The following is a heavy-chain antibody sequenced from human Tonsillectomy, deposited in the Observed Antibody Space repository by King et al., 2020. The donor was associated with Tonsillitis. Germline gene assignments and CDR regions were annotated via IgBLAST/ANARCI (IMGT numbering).Heavy chain of an antibody. CDR2: IRSKAYGGTT. CDR3: ARDLLPVPRSDGFDP. V-gene: IGHV3-49*04. CDR1: GFIIGDYG. J-gene: IGHJ5*02. Sequence: VQLVESGGGLVQPGRSLRLSCTASGFIIGDYGMTWVRQAPGKGLEWVGFIRSKAYGGTTEYAASVKGRFTISRDDSNNIAYLQMNSLKSEDSAVYYCARDLLPVPRSDGFDPWGQGTLVTVSS.